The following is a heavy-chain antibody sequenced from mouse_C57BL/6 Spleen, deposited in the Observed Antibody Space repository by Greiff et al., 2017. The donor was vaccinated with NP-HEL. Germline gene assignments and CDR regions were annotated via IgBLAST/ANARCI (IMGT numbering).Heavy chain of an antibody. CDR3: ARGRVGFDY. CDR2: IDPSDSYT. J-gene: IGHJ2*01. CDR1: GYTFTSYW. Sequence: VQLQQSGAELVKPGASVKLSCKASGYTFTSYWMQWVKQRPGQGLEWIGEIDPSDSYTNYNQKFKGKATLTVDTSSSTAYMQLSSLTSEDSAVYYCARGRVGFDYWGQGTTLTVSS. V-gene: IGHV1-50*01. D-gene: IGHD1-3*01.